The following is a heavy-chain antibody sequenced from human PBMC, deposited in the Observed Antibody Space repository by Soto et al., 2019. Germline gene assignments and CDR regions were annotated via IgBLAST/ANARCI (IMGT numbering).Heavy chain of an antibody. CDR1: GFTFSSYA. CDR3: VKDGARDYYDSSGYFLPPQGAFDI. J-gene: IGHJ3*02. Sequence: GGSLRLSCSASGFTFSSYAMHWVRQAPGKGLEYVSAISSNGGSTYYADSVKGRFTISRDNSKNTLYLQMSSLRAEDTAVYYCVKDGARDYYDSSGYFLPPQGAFDIWGQGTMVTVSS. CDR2: ISSNGGST. D-gene: IGHD3-22*01. V-gene: IGHV3-64D*08.